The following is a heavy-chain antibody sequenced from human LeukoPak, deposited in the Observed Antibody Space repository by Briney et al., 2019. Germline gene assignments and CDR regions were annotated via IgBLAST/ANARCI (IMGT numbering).Heavy chain of an antibody. CDR1: ANTFVNYW. Sequence: PGASLQISCKGSANTFVNYWIAWVRQLPGKGLEWMGIIYPANSDIRYSPSFQGQVTISADKSISTAYLQWSSLKASDTAMYYCARQARGGDYWGQGTLVTVSS. CDR3: ARQARGGDY. CDR2: IYPANSDI. J-gene: IGHJ4*02. V-gene: IGHV5-51*01. D-gene: IGHD2-15*01.